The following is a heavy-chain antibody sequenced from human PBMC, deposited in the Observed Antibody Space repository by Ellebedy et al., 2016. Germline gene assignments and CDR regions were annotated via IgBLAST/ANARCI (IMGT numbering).Heavy chain of an antibody. CDR1: GFIFSNYG. Sequence: GESLKISXTASGFIFSNYGIHWVRQAPGKGLEWVALISYDGHKKYYADSVKGRFTVSRDNSNKTMSLQMNSLRPEDTAIYYCAREIGNIVLIPPVIFVRSDHHGLDVWGQGTTVTVSS. D-gene: IGHD2-2*01. V-gene: IGHV3-30*03. J-gene: IGHJ6*02. CDR3: AREIGNIVLIPPVIFVRSDHHGLDV. CDR2: ISYDGHKK.